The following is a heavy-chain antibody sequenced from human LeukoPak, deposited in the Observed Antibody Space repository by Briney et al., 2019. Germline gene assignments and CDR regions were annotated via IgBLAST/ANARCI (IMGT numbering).Heavy chain of an antibody. Sequence: GGSLRLSCAASGFTFSIYAMSWVRQAPGKGLEWVSAISGSGGSTYYADSVKGRFTISRDNSRDTPYLQMNSLRAEDTAVYYCAKGYYDYVWGSYYFDCWGQGTLVTVSS. V-gene: IGHV3-23*01. J-gene: IGHJ4*02. CDR3: AKGYYDYVWGSYYFDC. CDR2: ISGSGGST. CDR1: GFTFSIYA. D-gene: IGHD3-16*01.